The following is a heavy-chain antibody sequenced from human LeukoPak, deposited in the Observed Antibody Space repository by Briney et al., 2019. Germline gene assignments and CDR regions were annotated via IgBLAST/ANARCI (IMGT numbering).Heavy chain of an antibody. CDR1: GFTFSSYG. J-gene: IGHJ4*02. Sequence: PGRSLRLSCAASGFTFSSYGMHWVRQAPGKGLEWVAVISYDGNNQYYADSVKGRFTISRDNSKNSLYLQMNSLRDEDTAVYYCAKSTLIGGKYSSSWYYFDYWGQGTLVTVSS. CDR2: ISYDGNNQ. D-gene: IGHD6-13*01. V-gene: IGHV3-30*18. CDR3: AKSTLIGGKYSSSWYYFDY.